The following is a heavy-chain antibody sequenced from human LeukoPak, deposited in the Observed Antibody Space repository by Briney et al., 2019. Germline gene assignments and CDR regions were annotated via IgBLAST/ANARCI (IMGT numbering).Heavy chain of an antibody. CDR2: ISGSGSST. D-gene: IGHD1-26*01. CDR1: GFTFSSYA. Sequence: PGGSLRLSCAASGFTFSSYAMSWVRQAPGKGLEWVSAISGSGSSTSYADSVKGRFTISRDNSKNTLYLQMNSLRAEDTALYYCARRLGNPGSLGYFDLWGRGTLVTISS. CDR3: ARRLGNPGSLGYFDL. J-gene: IGHJ2*01. V-gene: IGHV3-23*01.